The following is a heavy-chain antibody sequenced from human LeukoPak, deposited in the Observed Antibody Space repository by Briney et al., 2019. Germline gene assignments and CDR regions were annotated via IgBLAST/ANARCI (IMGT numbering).Heavy chain of an antibody. CDR1: GYNFTSYW. V-gene: IGHV5-51*01. CDR2: LYPGDSDT. J-gene: IGHJ5*02. Sequence: GGSLKISCKGSGYNFTSYWIGWVRQVPGKGLGWMGILYPGDSDTRYSPSFQGQVTISADKSISTAYLQWSSLKASDTAMYYCARQLSSSSSLWFDPWGQGTLVTVSS. D-gene: IGHD6-6*01. CDR3: ARQLSSSSSLWFDP.